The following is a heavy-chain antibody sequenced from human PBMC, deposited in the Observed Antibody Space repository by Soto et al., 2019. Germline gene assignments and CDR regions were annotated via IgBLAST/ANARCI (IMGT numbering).Heavy chain of an antibody. J-gene: IGHJ4*02. CDR2: ISFDGSNK. CDR3: VGGQYYFDY. Sequence: QVQLVESGGGVVQPGTSLRLSCVASGFPFTTYGMHWVREGPGKGLEWVAVISFDGSNKYYADSVKGRFTISRDNSKNTLFLPMNSLRPEDTALYYCVGGQYYFDYRGQGTLVTVSS. V-gene: IGHV3-30*03. D-gene: IGHD3-10*01. CDR1: GFPFTTYG.